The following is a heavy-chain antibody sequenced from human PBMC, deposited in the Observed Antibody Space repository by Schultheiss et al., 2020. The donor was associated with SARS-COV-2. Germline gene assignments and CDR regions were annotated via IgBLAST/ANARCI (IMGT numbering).Heavy chain of an antibody. V-gene: IGHV3-21*01. CDR1: GFTFSSYN. J-gene: IGHJ4*02. D-gene: IGHD1-26*01. CDR3: ARDAGIAIDY. CDR2: LSSTSSYI. Sequence: GGSLRLSCAASGFTFSSYNVNWVRQAPGKGLEWVSSLSSTSSYIYYADSVMGRFTISRDNAKNSLYLQMNSLRAEDTAVYYCARDAGIAIDYWGQGTLVTVSS.